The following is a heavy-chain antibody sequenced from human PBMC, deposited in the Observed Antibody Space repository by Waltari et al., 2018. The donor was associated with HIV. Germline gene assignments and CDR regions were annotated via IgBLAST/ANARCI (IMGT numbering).Heavy chain of an antibody. D-gene: IGHD3-9*01. Sequence: EVQLVESGGGLVQPGGSLRLHCAASEFTFRSYSMHWVRQAPGKGLEWVSYISSSSSTIYDADSVKGRFTISRDNAKNSLYLQMNSLRDEDTAVYYCASFDILTGYYEDYWGQGTLVTVSS. J-gene: IGHJ4*02. V-gene: IGHV3-48*02. CDR3: ASFDILTGYYEDY. CDR2: ISSSSSTI. CDR1: EFTFRSYS.